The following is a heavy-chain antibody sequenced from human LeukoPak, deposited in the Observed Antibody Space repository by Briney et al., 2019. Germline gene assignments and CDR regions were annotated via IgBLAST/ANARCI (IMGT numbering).Heavy chain of an antibody. CDR3: AKDDAWLRFGE. J-gene: IGHJ4*02. D-gene: IGHD3-10*01. Sequence: PGGSLRLSCAASGFTFSTYGMIWVRQAPGKGLEWVSGISPSGDITYYADSVKGRFTISRDNSKNTLYLEVISLTAEDTAVYYCAKDDAWLRFGEWSQGTLVTVSS. CDR1: GFTFSTYG. CDR2: ISPSGDIT. V-gene: IGHV3-23*01.